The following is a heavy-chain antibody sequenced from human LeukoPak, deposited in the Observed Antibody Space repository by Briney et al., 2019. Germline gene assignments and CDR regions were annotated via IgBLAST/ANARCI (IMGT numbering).Heavy chain of an antibody. CDR3: AGDCSSTSCYTWRDWFDP. J-gene: IGHJ5*02. D-gene: IGHD2-2*02. V-gene: IGHV4-34*01. CDR2: INHSGST. CDR1: GGSFSGYY. Sequence: SETLSLTCAVYGGSFSGYYWSWIRQPPGKGLEWIGEINHSGSTNYNPSLKSRVTISVDTSKNQFSLKLSSVTAADTAVYYCAGDCSSTSCYTWRDWFDPWGQGTLVTVSS.